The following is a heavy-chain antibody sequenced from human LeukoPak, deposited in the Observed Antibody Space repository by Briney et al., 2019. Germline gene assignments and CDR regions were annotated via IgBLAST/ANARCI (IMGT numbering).Heavy chain of an antibody. D-gene: IGHD2-2*01. CDR1: GFTFNIYA. V-gene: IGHV3-23*01. CDR2: ISVRGASK. Sequence: PGGSLRLSCAASGFTFNIYAMSWVRQAPGKGLEWVSGISVRGASKYYADSMKGRFTISRDNSKNTLYLHMNSLRAEDTAVYYCAKGVVVAPDVIPFDCWGQGTLVSVS. CDR3: AKGVVVAPDVIPFDC. J-gene: IGHJ4*02.